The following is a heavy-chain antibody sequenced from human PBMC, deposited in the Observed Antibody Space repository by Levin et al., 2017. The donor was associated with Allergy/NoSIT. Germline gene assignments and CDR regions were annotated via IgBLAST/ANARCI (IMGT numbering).Heavy chain of an antibody. D-gene: IGHD3-10*01. V-gene: IGHV4-59*08. Sequence: SETLSLTCTVSGGSISSYYWSWIRQPPGKGLEWIGYIYYSGSTNYNPSLKSRVTISVDTSKNQFSLKLSSVTAADTAVYYCARHPPNQGTPNWFDPWGQGTLVTVSS. CDR2: IYYSGST. CDR3: ARHPPNQGTPNWFDP. CDR1: GGSISSYY. J-gene: IGHJ5*02.